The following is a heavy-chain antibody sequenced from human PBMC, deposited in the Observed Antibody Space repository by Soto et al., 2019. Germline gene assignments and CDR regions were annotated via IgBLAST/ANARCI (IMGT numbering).Heavy chain of an antibody. CDR1: GFTFSSYA. CDR3: AKVKRFGELSLSAFDY. Sequence: GGSLRLSCAASGFTFSSYAMSWVRQAPGKGLEWVSAISGSGGSTYYADSVKGRFTISRDNSKNTLYLQMNSLRAEDTAVYYCAKVKRFGELSLSAFDYWGQGTLVTVSS. J-gene: IGHJ4*02. V-gene: IGHV3-23*01. D-gene: IGHD3-10*01. CDR2: ISGSGGST.